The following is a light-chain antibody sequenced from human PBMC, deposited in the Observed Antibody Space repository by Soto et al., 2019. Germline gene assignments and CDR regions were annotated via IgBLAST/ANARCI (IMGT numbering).Light chain of an antibody. CDR1: QSVSSSY. CDR3: QQYGSSPRT. CDR2: DAS. Sequence: EIVLTQSPGTLSLSPVERATLSGMASQSVSSSYLAWYQQKPGQAPRLLIYDASIRAAGIPDRFSGSGSGTDFTLTISRLEPEDFAVYYCQQYGSSPRTFGQGTKVDI. V-gene: IGKV3-20*01. J-gene: IGKJ1*01.